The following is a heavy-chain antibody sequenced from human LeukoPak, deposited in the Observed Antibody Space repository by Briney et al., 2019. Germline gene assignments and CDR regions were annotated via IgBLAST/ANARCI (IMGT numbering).Heavy chain of an antibody. CDR2: ISAYNGNT. D-gene: IGHD2-2*01. CDR3: ARESACGTTNCLAPADWLDP. V-gene: IGHV1-18*01. J-gene: IGHJ5*02. CDR1: GYTFTSYG. Sequence: ASVKVSCKASGYTFTSYGISWVRQAPGQGLEWMGWISAYNGNTNYAQKLQGRVTMTTDTSTSTAYMEVDSLTSDDTAVYYCARESACGTTNCLAPADWLDPWGQGTLVIVSS.